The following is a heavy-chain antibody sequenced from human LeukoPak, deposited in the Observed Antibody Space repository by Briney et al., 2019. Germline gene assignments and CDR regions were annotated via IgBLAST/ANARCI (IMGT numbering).Heavy chain of an antibody. CDR2: INSDGSST. D-gene: IGHD4-17*01. CDR3: ACLTVTTFPIDY. CDR1: GFTFSSYW. Sequence: GGSLRLSCAASGFTFSSYWMHWVRQAPGKGLVWVSRINSDGSSTSYADSVKGRVTISRDNAKNTLYLQMNSLRAEDTAVYYCACLTVTTFPIDYWGQGTLVTVSS. J-gene: IGHJ4*02. V-gene: IGHV3-74*01.